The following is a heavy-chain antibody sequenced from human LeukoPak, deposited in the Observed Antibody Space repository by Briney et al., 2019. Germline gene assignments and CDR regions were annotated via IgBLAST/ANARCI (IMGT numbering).Heavy chain of an antibody. CDR3: ASGSGYCSGGSCSDY. V-gene: IGHV3-21*01. D-gene: IGHD2-15*01. CDR1: GFTFRKYN. J-gene: IGHJ4*02. CDR2: ISSRSSYI. Sequence: PGGSLRLSCAASGFTFRKYNMNWVRQAPGKGLEWVSAISSRSSYIYYADSVKGRFTISRDNAKNSLYLQMNSLRAEDTAVYYCASGSGYCSGGSCSDYWGQGTLVTVSS.